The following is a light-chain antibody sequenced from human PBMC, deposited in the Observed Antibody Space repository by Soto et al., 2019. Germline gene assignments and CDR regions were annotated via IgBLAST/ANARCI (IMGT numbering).Light chain of an antibody. Sequence: DLQMTQSPSSLSASVGDRVTITCQASQDISNYLNWYQQKPGKAPTLLIYDASNLETGVPSKFSGSGSGPDFTFTISSLQPEDITTYYCDQYHNLPGVLFGRGTKVGIK. J-gene: IGKJ3*01. CDR2: DAS. CDR3: DQYHNLPGVL. CDR1: QDISNY. V-gene: IGKV1-33*01.